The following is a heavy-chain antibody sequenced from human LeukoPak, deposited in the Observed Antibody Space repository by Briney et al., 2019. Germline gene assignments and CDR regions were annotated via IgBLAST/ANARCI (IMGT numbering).Heavy chain of an antibody. CDR2: IYCGGST. V-gene: IGHV3-53*01. D-gene: IGHD2-2*01. CDR3: ARNGRVPAAMSFSYFYYMDV. Sequence: GGPLRLSCAASGFTVSSHYMSWVRQAPGKGLEWVSLIYCGGSTYYAHSVKGRFTISRDNSKNTLYLQMNTLRAEDTAVYYCARNGRVPAAMSFSYFYYMDVWGKGTTVTVSS. J-gene: IGHJ6*03. CDR1: GFTVSSHY.